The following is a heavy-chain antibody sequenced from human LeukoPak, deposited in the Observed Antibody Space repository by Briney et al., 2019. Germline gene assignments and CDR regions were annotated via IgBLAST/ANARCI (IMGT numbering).Heavy chain of an antibody. J-gene: IGHJ4*02. Sequence: PGGSLRLSCAASGFTFDDYAMHWVRQAPGKGLEWDSGISWNSGSIGYADSVKGRFTISRDNAKNSLYLQMNSLRAEDMALYYCAKDGYYYGSGRRGYFDYWGQGTLVTVSS. CDR2: ISWNSGSI. V-gene: IGHV3-9*03. CDR3: AKDGYYYGSGRRGYFDY. CDR1: GFTFDDYA. D-gene: IGHD3-10*01.